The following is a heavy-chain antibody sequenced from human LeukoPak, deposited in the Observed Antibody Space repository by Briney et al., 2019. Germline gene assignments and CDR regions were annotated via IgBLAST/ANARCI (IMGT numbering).Heavy chain of an antibody. J-gene: IGHJ4*02. CDR2: INPNSGGT. Sequence: ASVKVSCKASGYSFTGYYMHWVRQAPGQGLEWMGWINPNSGGTNYAQKFQGRVTMTRDTSISTAYMELSRLRSDDTAVYYCTGNYYGSGSYADFDYWGQGTLVTVSS. CDR1: GYSFTGYY. V-gene: IGHV1-2*02. D-gene: IGHD3-10*01. CDR3: TGNYYGSGSYADFDY.